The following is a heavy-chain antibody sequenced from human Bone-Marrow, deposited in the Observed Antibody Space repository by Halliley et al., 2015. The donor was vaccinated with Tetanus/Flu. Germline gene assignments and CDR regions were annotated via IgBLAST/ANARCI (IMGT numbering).Heavy chain of an antibody. Sequence: SLRLSCAAPGFTFSSYEMNWVRQAPGKGLEWVSYISSSGSIIYYADSVKGRFTISRDNAKNSLYLQMNSLRAEDTAVYYCARDLDSGSYYFDYWGQGTLVTVSS. D-gene: IGHD1-26*01. CDR3: ARDLDSGSYYFDY. CDR1: GFTFSSYE. CDR2: ISSSGSII. V-gene: IGHV3-48*03. J-gene: IGHJ4*02.